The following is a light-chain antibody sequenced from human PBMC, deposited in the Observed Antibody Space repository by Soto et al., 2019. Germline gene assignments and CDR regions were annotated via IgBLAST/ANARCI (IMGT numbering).Light chain of an antibody. Sequence: DIQMTQSPSSLSASVGARVTITCRASQSISTYLNWYRQIPGKAPKPLVYGASTLQSGVPSRFTGSGSGTDFTLTISSLQREGFATVYCQQTYTSPGTFGQRNKVEIK. CDR2: GAS. J-gene: IGKJ2*02. V-gene: IGKV1-39*01. CDR1: QSISTY. CDR3: QQTYTSPGT.